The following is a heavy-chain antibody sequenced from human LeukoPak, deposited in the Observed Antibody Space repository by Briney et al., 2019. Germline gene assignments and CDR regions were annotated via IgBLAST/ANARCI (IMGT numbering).Heavy chain of an antibody. CDR2: ISISGTKT. CDR3: ANEIRPNDY. V-gene: IGHV3-23*01. Sequence: GGSLRLSCAASEFDSSTHAMTWVRQAPGKGLEWVSAISISGTKTYYADSVKGRFTISRDNSKNTLYLQMYSLRAEDTAVYYCANEIRPNDYWGQGPLVTVSS. J-gene: IGHJ4*02. D-gene: IGHD4-17*01. CDR1: EFDSSTHA.